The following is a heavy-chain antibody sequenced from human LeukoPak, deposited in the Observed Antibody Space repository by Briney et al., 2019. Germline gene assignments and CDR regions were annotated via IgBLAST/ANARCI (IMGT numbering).Heavy chain of an antibody. J-gene: IGHJ4*02. CDR2: IWYDGSNK. V-gene: IGHV3-33*01. CDR1: GFTFSSYG. Sequence: PGRSLRLSCAASGFTFSSYGMHWVRQAPGKGLEWVAVIWYDGSNKYYADSVKGRFTISRDNSKNTLYLQMNSLRAEDTAVYYCATDLKVGATDYWGQGTLVTVSS. CDR3: ATDLKVGATDY. D-gene: IGHD1-26*01.